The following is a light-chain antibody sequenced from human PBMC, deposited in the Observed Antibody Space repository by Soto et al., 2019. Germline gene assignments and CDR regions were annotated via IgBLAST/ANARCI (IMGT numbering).Light chain of an antibody. CDR3: QQIYSAPLT. Sequence: DIQMTQSPSSLSASVGDRVTITCRASQSITRYLNWYRQKPGKAPKLLIYAASSLQSGVPSRFSASGSETEFTLSISSLQPEDFATYFCQQIYSAPLTFGGGTK. CDR2: AAS. V-gene: IGKV1-39*01. CDR1: QSITRY. J-gene: IGKJ4*01.